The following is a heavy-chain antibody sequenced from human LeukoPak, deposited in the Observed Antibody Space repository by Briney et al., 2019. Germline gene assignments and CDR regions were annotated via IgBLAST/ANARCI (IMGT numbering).Heavy chain of an antibody. J-gene: IGHJ6*04. CDR3: AELGITMIGGA. CDR1: GFTFSSYE. CDR2: ISSSGSTI. V-gene: IGHV3-48*03. D-gene: IGHD3-10*02. Sequence: PGGSLRLSCAASGFTFSSYETNWVRQAPGKGLEWVSYISSSGSTIYYADSVKGRFTISRDNAKNSLYLQMNSLRAEDTAVYYCAELGITMIGGAWGKGTTVTISS.